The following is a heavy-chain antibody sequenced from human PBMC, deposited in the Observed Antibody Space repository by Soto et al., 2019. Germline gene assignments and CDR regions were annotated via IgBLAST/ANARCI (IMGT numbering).Heavy chain of an antibody. D-gene: IGHD6-19*01. J-gene: IGHJ2*01. CDR2: IYYSGST. V-gene: IGHV4-59*01. CDR1: GGSISSYY. Sequence: QVQLQESGPGLVKPSETLSLTCTVSGGSISSYYWSWIRQPPGKGLEWIGYIYYSGSTNYNPSLNSRVTLSVDTSKNRFSLKLSSVTAADTAVYYCARWLDHPWYFELWGRGTLVTVSS. CDR3: ARWLDHPWYFEL.